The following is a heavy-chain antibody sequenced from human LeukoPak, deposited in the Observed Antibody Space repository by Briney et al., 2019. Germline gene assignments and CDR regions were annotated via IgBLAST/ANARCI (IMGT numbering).Heavy chain of an antibody. CDR2: INPTGDST. J-gene: IGHJ4*02. D-gene: IGHD4-23*01. Sequence: ASVKVSCKASGYTFSSYYMHWVRQAPAQGLEWVGLINPTGDSTNYAQKFRGRVTMTRDASTSTVYMDLNSLTSEDTAVYYCAREASGGYFDYWGQGTLVTVSS. CDR1: GYTFSSYY. CDR3: AREASGGYFDY. V-gene: IGHV1-46*01.